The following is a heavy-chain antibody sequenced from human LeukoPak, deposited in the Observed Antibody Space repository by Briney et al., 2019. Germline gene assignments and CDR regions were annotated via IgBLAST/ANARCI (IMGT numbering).Heavy chain of an antibody. CDR1: GGSFSGYY. CDR3: ARCGYSYGYNSWFDH. Sequence: SETLSLTCAVYGGSFSGYYWSWIRQPPGKGLEWIGEINHSGSTNYNPSLKSRVTISVDTSKNQFSLKLSSVTAADTAVYYCARCGYSYGYNSWFDHWGQGTLVTVSS. CDR2: INHSGST. J-gene: IGHJ5*02. D-gene: IGHD5-18*01. V-gene: IGHV4-34*01.